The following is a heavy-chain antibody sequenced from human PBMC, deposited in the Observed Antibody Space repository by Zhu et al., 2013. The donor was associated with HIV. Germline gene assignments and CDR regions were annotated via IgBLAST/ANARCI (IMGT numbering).Heavy chain of an antibody. Sequence: QVQLVQSGAEVKKPGASVRVSCKASRYNFTDYYLHWVRQAPGQGLEWMGWINPNSGDTNLAQNFQGRVTMTRDTSISTAYLDLRSLRSDDTSVYYCARGRGSSSGDYWGHGTLVTGLL. CDR1: RYNFTDYY. CDR3: ARGRGSSSGDY. D-gene: IGHD6-6*01. V-gene: IGHV1-2*02. CDR2: INPNSGDT. J-gene: IGHJ4*01.